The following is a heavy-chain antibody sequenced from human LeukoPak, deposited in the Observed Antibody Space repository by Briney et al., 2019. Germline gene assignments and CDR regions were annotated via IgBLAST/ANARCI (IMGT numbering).Heavy chain of an antibody. V-gene: IGHV4-4*07. D-gene: IGHD3-10*01. CDR2: IYTSGST. Sequence: PSETLSLTCSVSGGSINIYYWSWIRQPAGRGLEWIGRIYTSGSTNYNPSLKSRVTMSIDSSKNQFSLKVTSATAADTAVYYCAREFETQTYYYASGSFYFDSWGQGTLVTVSS. J-gene: IGHJ4*02. CDR1: GGSINIYY. CDR3: AREFETQTYYYASGSFYFDS.